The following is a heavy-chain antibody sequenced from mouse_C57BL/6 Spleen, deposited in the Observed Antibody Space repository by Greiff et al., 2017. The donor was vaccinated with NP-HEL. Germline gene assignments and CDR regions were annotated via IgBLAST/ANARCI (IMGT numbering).Heavy chain of an antibody. D-gene: IGHD2-1*01. CDR2: ISSGSSTI. V-gene: IGHV5-17*01. Sequence: EVQGVESGGGLVKPGGSLKLSCAASGFTFSDYGMHWVRQAPEKGLEWVAYISSGSSTIYYADTVKGRFTISRDNAKNTLFLQMTSLRSEDTAMYYCARGNYGNYGGFAYWGQGTLVTVSA. CDR3: ARGNYGNYGGFAY. CDR1: GFTFSDYG. J-gene: IGHJ3*01.